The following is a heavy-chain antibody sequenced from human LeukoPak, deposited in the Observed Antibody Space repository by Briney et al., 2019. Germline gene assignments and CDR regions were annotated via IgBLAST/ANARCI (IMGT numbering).Heavy chain of an antibody. D-gene: IGHD2-15*01. CDR1: GLTFSSYA. J-gene: IGHJ3*02. V-gene: IGHV3-64*01. CDR3: ARDLRYCSGGSCWRAFDI. CDR2: ISSNGGST. Sequence: GGSLRLSCAASGLTFSSYAMHWVRQAPGKGLGYVSAISSNGGSTYYANSVKGRFTISRDNSKNTLYLQMGSLRAEDMAVYYCARDLRYCSGGSCWRAFDIWGQGTMVTVSS.